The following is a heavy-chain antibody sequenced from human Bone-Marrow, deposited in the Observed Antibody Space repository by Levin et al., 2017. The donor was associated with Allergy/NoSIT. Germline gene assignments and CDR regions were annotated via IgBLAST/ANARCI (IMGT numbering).Heavy chain of an antibody. CDR3: TTDPPYYYDSSGSSYFGMDV. Sequence: LSLTCAASGFTFTNAWMNWVRQAPGKGLEWVGRIRSKADGGTTDYAAPVQGRFTISRDDSKNTLFLQMNSLKTEDTATYYCTTDPPYYYDSSGSSYFGMDVWGQGTTVTVSS. CDR2: IRSKADGGTT. CDR1: GFTFTNAW. J-gene: IGHJ6*02. D-gene: IGHD3-22*01. V-gene: IGHV3-15*07.